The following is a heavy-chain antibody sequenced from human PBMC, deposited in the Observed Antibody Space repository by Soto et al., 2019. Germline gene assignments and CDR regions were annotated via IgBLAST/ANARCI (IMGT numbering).Heavy chain of an antibody. CDR3: AREVRDSVVVTAAMLGSWFDP. V-gene: IGHV1-69*01. D-gene: IGHD2-2*01. CDR1: GGTFSSYA. CDR2: IIPIFGTA. J-gene: IGHJ5*02. Sequence: QVQLVQSGAEVKKPGSSVKVSCKASGGTFSSYAISWVRQAPGQGLEWMGGIIPIFGTANYAQKFQGRVTITADESTSTAYMELSSLRSEDTAVYYCAREVRDSVVVTAAMLGSWFDPWGQGTLVTVSS.